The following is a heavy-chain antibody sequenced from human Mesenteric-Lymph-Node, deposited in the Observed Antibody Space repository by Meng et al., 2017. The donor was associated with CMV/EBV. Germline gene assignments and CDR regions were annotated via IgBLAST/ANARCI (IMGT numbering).Heavy chain of an antibody. CDR3: ARAESSPRAGPSTGCYFYDMDV. CDR2: ISSSGSHL. D-gene: IGHD1-14*01. Sequence: GGSLRPSCAASGSTSSAFSMNWVRQAPGKGLGWVSSISSSGSHLFYGDSLKGRFTISGDNAGNALCLQMDSLRTENAALYYFARAESSPRAGPSTGCYFYDMDVWGQGTTVTVSS. J-gene: IGHJ6*02. V-gene: IGHV3-21*01. CDR1: GSTSSAFS.